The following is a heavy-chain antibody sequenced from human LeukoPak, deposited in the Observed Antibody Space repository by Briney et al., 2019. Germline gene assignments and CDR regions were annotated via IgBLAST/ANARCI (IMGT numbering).Heavy chain of an antibody. J-gene: IGHJ5*02. Sequence: GGSLRLSCAASGFIFSSYSMSWVRQAPGQRLEWMGWINAGNGNTKYSQKFQGRVTITRDTSASTAYMELSSLRSEDTAVYYCARGRYCSSTSCYTPTIPRFDPWGQGTLVTVSS. D-gene: IGHD2-2*02. V-gene: IGHV1-3*01. CDR1: GFIFSSYS. CDR3: ARGRYCSSTSCYTPTIPRFDP. CDR2: INAGNGNT.